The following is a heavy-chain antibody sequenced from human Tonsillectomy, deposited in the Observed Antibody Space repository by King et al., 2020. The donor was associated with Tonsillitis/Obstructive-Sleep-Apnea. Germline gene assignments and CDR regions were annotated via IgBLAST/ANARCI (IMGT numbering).Heavy chain of an antibody. D-gene: IGHD2-15*01. Sequence: VQLVQSGAEVKKPGESLKISCKGSGYSFPNYWIGWVRQMPGRGLEWMGVIYPGDSDTRYSPSFQGQVTISADKSISTAYLKWSSLKASDIAMYYCARQWGSGWNQFDYWGQGALVTVSS. CDR3: ARQWGSGWNQFDY. CDR1: GYSFPNYW. V-gene: IGHV5-51*01. CDR2: IYPGDSDT. J-gene: IGHJ4*02.